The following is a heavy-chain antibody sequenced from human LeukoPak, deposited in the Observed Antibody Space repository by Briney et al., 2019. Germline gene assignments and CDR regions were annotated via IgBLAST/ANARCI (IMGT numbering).Heavy chain of an antibody. CDR1: GFTFGDHA. V-gene: IGHV3-49*04. CDR2: IRSKAYGGTT. J-gene: IGHJ6*02. D-gene: IGHD5-18*01. CDR3: STGPIQLWLHNGMDV. Sequence: PGRSLRLTCTASGFTFGDHAMSWVRQAPGKGLEWVGFIRSKAYGGTTEYAASVKGRFTISREDSKSIAYLQMNSLKTEDTAVYYCSTGPIQLWLHNGMDVWGQGTTVIVSS.